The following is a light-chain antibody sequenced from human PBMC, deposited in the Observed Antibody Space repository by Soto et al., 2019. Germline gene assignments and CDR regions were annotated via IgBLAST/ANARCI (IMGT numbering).Light chain of an antibody. CDR2: DVY. CDR1: ISDLGSYNY. V-gene: IGLV2-11*01. Sequence: QSVLTQPRSVSGSPGQSVTISCTGTISDLGSYNYVSWYQHHPGKAPQLMIYDVYKRPSGVPDRFSGSKSDTTASLTISGLQAEDEADYYCCSYAGSDTLVFGTGTKVTVL. CDR3: CSYAGSDTLV. J-gene: IGLJ1*01.